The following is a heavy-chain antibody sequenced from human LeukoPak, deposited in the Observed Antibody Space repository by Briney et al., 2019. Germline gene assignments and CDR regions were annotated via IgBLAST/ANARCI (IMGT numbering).Heavy chain of an antibody. J-gene: IGHJ5*02. CDR3: ARGLRYCSSTSCYGNWFDP. CDR2: INPNSGGT. Sequence: ASVKVSCKASGYTFTTYFVHWVRQAPGRGLEWMGWINPNSGGTNYAQKFQGRVTMTRDTSISTAYMELSRLRSDDTAVYYCARGLRYCSSTSCYGNWFDPWGQGTLVTVSS. D-gene: IGHD2-2*01. CDR1: GYTFTTYF. V-gene: IGHV1-2*02.